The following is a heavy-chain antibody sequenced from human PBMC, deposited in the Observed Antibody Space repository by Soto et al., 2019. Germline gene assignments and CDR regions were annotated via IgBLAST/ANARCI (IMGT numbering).Heavy chain of an antibody. Sequence: GGSLRLSCAASGFTFSSYAMHWVRQAPGKGLEWVAVISYDGSNKYYADSVKGRFTISRDNSKNTLYLQMNSLRAEDTAVYYCARENYDILTGYYYWGQGTLVTVSS. CDR2: ISYDGSNK. J-gene: IGHJ4*02. V-gene: IGHV3-30-3*01. CDR3: ARENYDILTGYYY. D-gene: IGHD3-9*01. CDR1: GFTFSSYA.